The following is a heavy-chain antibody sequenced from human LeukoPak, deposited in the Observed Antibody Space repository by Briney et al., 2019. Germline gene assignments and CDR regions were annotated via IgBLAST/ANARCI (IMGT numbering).Heavy chain of an antibody. CDR3: ARQVVGATTAYGY. CDR1: GYTFTSYW. CDR2: IYPGDSDT. Sequence: GESLKISCQGSGYTFTSYWIGWVRQMPGKGLEWMGIIYPGDSDTRYSPSFQGQVTISADKSISTAYLQWSSLKASDTAMYYCARQVVGATTAYGYWGQGTLVTVSS. J-gene: IGHJ4*02. D-gene: IGHD1-26*01. V-gene: IGHV5-51*01.